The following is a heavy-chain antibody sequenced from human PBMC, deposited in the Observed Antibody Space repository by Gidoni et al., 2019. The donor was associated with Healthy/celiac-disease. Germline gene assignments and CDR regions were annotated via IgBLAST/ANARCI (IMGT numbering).Heavy chain of an antibody. CDR2: YKSKTDGGKT. D-gene: IGHD2-21*01. V-gene: IGHV3-15*01. CDR1: GFTFSNAW. J-gene: IGHJ4*02. Sequence: EVQLVESGGGLVKPGGSLRLSCAASGFTFSNAWMSWVRQAPGEGLGLVCRYKSKTDGGKTNHPAPVKGRFTNSKDYSKNTLYLQMNSLKTEDTAVYYCTTIPRRVMSRGSDYWGQGTLVTVSS. CDR3: TTIPRRVMSRGSDY.